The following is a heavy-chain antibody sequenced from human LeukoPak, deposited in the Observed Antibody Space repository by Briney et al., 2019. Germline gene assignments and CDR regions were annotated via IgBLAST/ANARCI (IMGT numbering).Heavy chain of an antibody. Sequence: SQTLSLTCTVSGGSISSGDYYWSWIRQPPGKGLEWIGYIYYSGSTYYNPSLKSRVTISVDTSKNQFSLKLSSVTAADTAVYYCAREGLAKEQLVLFSGYGMDVWGQGTTVTVSS. J-gene: IGHJ6*02. CDR3: AREGLAKEQLVLFSGYGMDV. CDR2: IYYSGST. D-gene: IGHD6-13*01. V-gene: IGHV4-30-4*01. CDR1: GGSISSGDYY.